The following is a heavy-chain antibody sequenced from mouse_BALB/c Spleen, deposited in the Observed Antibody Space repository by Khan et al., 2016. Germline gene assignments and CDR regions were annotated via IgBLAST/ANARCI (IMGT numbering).Heavy chain of an antibody. CDR2: ISYSGSP. Sequence: EVQLQESGPGLVKPSQSLSLTCTVTGYSITSDYAWNWIRQFPGNKLEWMGYISYSGSPSYNPSLKSRISITRDTSKTQCFLQLKSVTTEDTATYYCARSYYGKEAYYFADWGQGTTLTVSS. J-gene: IGHJ2*01. CDR3: ARSYYGKEAYYFAD. V-gene: IGHV3-2*02. CDR1: GYSITSDYA. D-gene: IGHD1-1*01.